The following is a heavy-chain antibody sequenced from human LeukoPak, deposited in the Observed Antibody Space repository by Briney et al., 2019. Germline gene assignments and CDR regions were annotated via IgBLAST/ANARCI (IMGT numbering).Heavy chain of an antibody. CDR3: ARHGGRSSSSRYYFDY. Sequence: PSETLSLTCAVYGGSFSGYYWSWIRQPPGKGLEWIGEINHSGSTNYNPSLKSRVTISVDTSKNQFSLKLSSVTAADTAVYYCARHGGRSSSSRYYFDYWGQGTLVTVSS. V-gene: IGHV4-34*01. D-gene: IGHD6-13*01. CDR1: GGSFSGYY. CDR2: INHSGST. J-gene: IGHJ4*02.